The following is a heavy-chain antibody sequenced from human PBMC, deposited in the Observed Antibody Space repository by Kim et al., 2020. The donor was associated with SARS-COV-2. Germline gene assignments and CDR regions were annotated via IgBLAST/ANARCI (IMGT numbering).Heavy chain of an antibody. D-gene: IGHD6-13*01. CDR2: IYPGDSDT. V-gene: IGHV5-51*01. Sequence: GESLKISCKGSGYSFTSYWIGWVRQMPGKGLEWMGIIYPGDSDTRYSPSFQGQVTISADKSISTAYLQWSSLKASDTAMYYCARRVAAAGTFGLWYNWFDPWGQRTLVTVSS. CDR3: ARRVAAAGTFGLWYNWFDP. J-gene: IGHJ5*02. CDR1: GYSFTSYW.